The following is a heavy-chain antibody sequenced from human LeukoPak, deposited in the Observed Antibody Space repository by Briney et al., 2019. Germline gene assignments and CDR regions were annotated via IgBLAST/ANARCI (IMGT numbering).Heavy chain of an antibody. J-gene: IGHJ4*02. V-gene: IGHV4-38-2*02. CDR3: ARGAPDYGDYGPFDY. D-gene: IGHD4-17*01. CDR1: GYSISSGYY. CDR2: IYHSGST. Sequence: PSETLSLTCTVSGYSISSGYYWGWIRQPPGKGLEWIGSIYHSGSTYYNPSLKSRVTISVDTSKNQFSLKLSSVTAADTAVYYCARGAPDYGDYGPFDYWGQGTLVTVSS.